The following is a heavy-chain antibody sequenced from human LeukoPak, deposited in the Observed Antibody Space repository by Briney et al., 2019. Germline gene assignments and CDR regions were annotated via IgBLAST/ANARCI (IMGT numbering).Heavy chain of an antibody. D-gene: IGHD6-13*01. V-gene: IGHV4-59*08. Sequence: PSETLSLTCTVSGGSMSPYHWGWIRQPPGKGLEWTGYIYYSGSTNYNPSLKSRVTISVDTSKNQFSLKLSSATAADTAVYYCARLGQYSSSVVYWGQGTLVTVSS. CDR1: GGSMSPYH. CDR3: ARLGQYSSSVVY. CDR2: IYYSGST. J-gene: IGHJ4*02.